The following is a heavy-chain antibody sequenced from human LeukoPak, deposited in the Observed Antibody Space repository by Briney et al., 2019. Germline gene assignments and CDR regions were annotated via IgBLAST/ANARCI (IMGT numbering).Heavy chain of an antibody. D-gene: IGHD3-10*01. Sequence: SETLSLTCTVPGGSISSYYWGWIRQPPGKGLEWIGSIYYSGSTYYNPSLKSRVTISVDTSKNQFSLKLSSVTAADTAVYYCASRGLGRGVRYYYYGMDVWGQGTTVTVSS. V-gene: IGHV4-39*01. J-gene: IGHJ6*02. CDR1: GGSISSYY. CDR3: ASRGLGRGVRYYYYGMDV. CDR2: IYYSGST.